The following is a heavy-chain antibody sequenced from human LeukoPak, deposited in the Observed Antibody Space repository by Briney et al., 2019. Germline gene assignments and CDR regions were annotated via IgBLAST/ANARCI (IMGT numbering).Heavy chain of an antibody. D-gene: IGHD4-17*01. J-gene: IGHJ4*02. CDR3: ARLGAPMTTVTSLDY. CDR2: IYYSGST. CDR1: GGSISSYY. Sequence: SSETLSLTCTVSGGSISSYYWSWIRQPPGKGLEWIGYIYYSGSTNYNPSLKSRVTISVDTSKNQFSLKLSSVTAADTAVYYCARLGAPMTTVTSLDYWGQGTLVTVSS. V-gene: IGHV4-59*08.